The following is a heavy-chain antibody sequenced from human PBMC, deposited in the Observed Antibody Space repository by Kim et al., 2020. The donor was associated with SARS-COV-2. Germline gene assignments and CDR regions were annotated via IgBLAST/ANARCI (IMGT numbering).Heavy chain of an antibody. D-gene: IGHD3-22*01. Sequence: GRTYYADSVKGRFTISRDNSKNTLYLQMNSLRAEDTAVYYCAREDRQGDYWGQGTLVTVSS. V-gene: IGHV3-53*01. CDR3: AREDRQGDY. CDR2: GRT. J-gene: IGHJ4*02.